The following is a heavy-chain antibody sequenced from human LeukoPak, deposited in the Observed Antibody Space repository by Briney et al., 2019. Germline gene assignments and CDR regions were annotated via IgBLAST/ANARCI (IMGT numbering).Heavy chain of an antibody. D-gene: IGHD2-2*01. Sequence: GGSLRLSCAASGFTFSSYWMSWVRQALGKGLEWVANIKQDGSEKYYVDSVKGRFTISRDNAKNSLYLQMNSLRAEDTAVYYCARVKGVPAAHHFDYWGQGTLVTVSS. CDR3: ARVKGVPAAHHFDY. CDR2: IKQDGSEK. CDR1: GFTFSSYW. J-gene: IGHJ4*02. V-gene: IGHV3-7*01.